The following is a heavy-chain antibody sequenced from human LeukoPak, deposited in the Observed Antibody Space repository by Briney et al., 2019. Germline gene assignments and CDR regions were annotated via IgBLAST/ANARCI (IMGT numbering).Heavy chain of an antibody. CDR1: GFTFSSYG. CDR3: AKDGVWGSYRYGHY. Sequence: GGSLRLSCAASGFTFSSYGMHWVRQAPGKGLEWVAFIRYDGSNKYYADSVKGRFTISRDNSKNTLYLQMNSLGAEDTAVYYCAKDGVWGSYRYGHYWGQGTLVTVSS. D-gene: IGHD3-16*02. CDR2: IRYDGSNK. V-gene: IGHV3-30*02. J-gene: IGHJ4*02.